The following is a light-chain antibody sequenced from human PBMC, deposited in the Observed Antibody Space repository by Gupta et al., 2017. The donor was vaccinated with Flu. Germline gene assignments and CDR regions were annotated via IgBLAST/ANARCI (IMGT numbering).Light chain of an antibody. J-gene: IGKJ1*01. V-gene: IGKV1-5*03. CDR3: QQYSSLSRT. CDR1: QSVNVW. Sequence: MQMTQSPSTLSASLGDRVTITCRASQSVNVWLAWYQQKPGKAPSLLIYKASSLASGAPSRFSGSGSGTEFTLTISRLQPDDVATYYCQQYSSLSRTFGEGTKVDIK. CDR2: KAS.